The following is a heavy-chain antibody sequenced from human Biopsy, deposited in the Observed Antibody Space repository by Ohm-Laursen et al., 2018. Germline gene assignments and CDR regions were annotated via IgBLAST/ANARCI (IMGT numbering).Heavy chain of an antibody. CDR3: ARDRYRWDTAAVVAAHYNEKYYALDV. V-gene: IGHV1-69*06. Sequence: SSDSVFCQASGVTFTNLAISWARQAPGQGLEWVGSIIPLFNTPNYAQKFQGRVTLTADKSTTTAYMELSSLRSEDTAIYYCARDRYRWDTAAVVAAHYNEKYYALDVWGQGTTVTVSS. CDR2: IIPLFNTP. D-gene: IGHD2-15*01. J-gene: IGHJ6*02. CDR1: GVTFTNLA.